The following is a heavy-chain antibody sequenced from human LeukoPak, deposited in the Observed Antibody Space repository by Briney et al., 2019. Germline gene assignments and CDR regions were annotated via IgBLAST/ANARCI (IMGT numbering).Heavy chain of an antibody. Sequence: GASVKVSCKASGYTFTSYGISWVRQAPGQGLEWVGWISAYNGNTNYAQKLQGRVTMTTDTSTSTAYMELRSLRSDDTAVYYCARQDYDFWSGYFDYWGQGTLVTVSS. CDR2: ISAYNGNT. V-gene: IGHV1-18*01. D-gene: IGHD3-3*01. CDR1: GYTFTSYG. J-gene: IGHJ4*02. CDR3: ARQDYDFWSGYFDY.